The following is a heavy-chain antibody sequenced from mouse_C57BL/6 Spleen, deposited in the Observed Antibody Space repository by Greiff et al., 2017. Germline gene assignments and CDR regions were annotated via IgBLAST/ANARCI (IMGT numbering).Heavy chain of an antibody. V-gene: IGHV1-69*01. J-gene: IGHJ3*01. CDR2: IDPSDSYT. Sequence: QVQLQQSGAELVMPGASVKLSCKASGYTFTSYWMHWVKQRPGQGLEWIGEIDPSDSYTNYNQKFKGKSTLTVDKSSSTAYMQLSSLTSEDSAVYFCARPGSGTEAWFAYWGQGTLVTVSA. CDR1: GYTFTSYW. CDR3: ARPGSGTEAWFAY. D-gene: IGHD4-1*01.